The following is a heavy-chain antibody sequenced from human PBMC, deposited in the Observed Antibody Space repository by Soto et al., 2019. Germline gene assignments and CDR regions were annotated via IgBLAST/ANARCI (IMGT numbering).Heavy chain of an antibody. Sequence: QVQLQESGPGLVKPSETLSLTCSVSGGSIGSYYWSWIRQPPGKGLEWIGYIYYSGSTNYNPSLKSRVTISVATSTNQFSLKLRSVTAADTAVYYCARGGWRQIDYWGQGTLVTVSS. CDR2: IYYSGST. CDR3: ARGGWRQIDY. J-gene: IGHJ4*02. D-gene: IGHD3-3*01. V-gene: IGHV4-59*08. CDR1: GGSIGSYY.